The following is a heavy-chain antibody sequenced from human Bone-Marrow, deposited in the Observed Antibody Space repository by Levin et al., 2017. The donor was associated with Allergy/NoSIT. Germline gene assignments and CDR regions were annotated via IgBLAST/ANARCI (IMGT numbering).Heavy chain of an antibody. CDR2: ISGSGGST. CDR1: GFTFSSYA. CDR3: AKGGSGWYLGTNFDY. V-gene: IGHV3-23*01. D-gene: IGHD6-19*01. Sequence: GGSLRLSCAASGFTFSSYAMSWVRQAPGKGLEWVSAISGSGGSTYYADSVKGRFTISRDNSKNTLYLQMNSLRAEDTAVNYCAKGGSGWYLGTNFDYWGQGTLVTVSS. J-gene: IGHJ4*02.